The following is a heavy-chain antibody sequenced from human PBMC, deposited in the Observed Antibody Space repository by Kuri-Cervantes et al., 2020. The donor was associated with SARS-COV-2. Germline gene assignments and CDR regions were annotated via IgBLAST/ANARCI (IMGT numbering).Heavy chain of an antibody. CDR2: IWYDGSNK. J-gene: IGHJ4*02. D-gene: IGHD6-13*01. CDR1: GFTFSSYG. Sequence: GGSLRLSCAASGFTFSSYGMHWVRQAPGKGLEWVAVIWYDGSNKYYADSVKGRFTISRDNSKNTLYLQMNNLRAEDTAVYYCAREADSSSWTIYYFDYWGQGTLVTVSS. V-gene: IGHV3-33*01. CDR3: AREADSSSWTIYYFDY.